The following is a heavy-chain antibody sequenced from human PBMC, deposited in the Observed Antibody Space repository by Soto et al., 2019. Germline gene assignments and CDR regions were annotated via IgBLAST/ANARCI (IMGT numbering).Heavy chain of an antibody. J-gene: IGHJ5*02. D-gene: IGHD6-19*01. Sequence: PSETLSLTCTVSRGSLSSFYWSWVRQPPGKGLEWIGYIYYSGSTNYNPSLKSRVTISVDTSKSQFSLKLSSVTAADTAVYYCARGGYSSGWYYGWFDPWGQGTLVTVSS. CDR1: RGSLSSFY. CDR3: ARGGYSSGWYYGWFDP. V-gene: IGHV4-59*01. CDR2: IYYSGST.